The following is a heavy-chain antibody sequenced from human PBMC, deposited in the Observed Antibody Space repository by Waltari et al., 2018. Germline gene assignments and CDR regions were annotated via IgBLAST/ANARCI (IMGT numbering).Heavy chain of an antibody. CDR2: IIPIVGTA. CDR3: ARVEPAAGGWDY. J-gene: IGHJ4*02. Sequence: QVQLVQSGAEVKKPGSSVKVSCKASGGTFSSYAISWVRQAPGQGLEWMGGIIPIVGTANYAQKFQGRGTITADKSTSTAYMELSSLRSEDTAVYYCARVEPAAGGWDYWGQGTLVTVSS. CDR1: GGTFSSYA. V-gene: IGHV1-69*14. D-gene: IGHD6-13*01.